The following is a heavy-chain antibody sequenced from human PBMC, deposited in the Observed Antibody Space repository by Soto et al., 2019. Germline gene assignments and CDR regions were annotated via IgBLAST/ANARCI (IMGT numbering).Heavy chain of an antibody. CDR1: GGSFSGYY. D-gene: IGHD6-13*01. CDR2: INHSGST. J-gene: IGHJ5*02. CDR3: ARGSGGRGQQLVRYWFDP. Sequence: SETLSLTCAVYGGSFSGYYWSWIRQPPGKGLEWIGEINHSGSTNYNPSLKSRVTISVDTSKNQFSLKLSSVTAADTAVYYCARGSGGRGQQLVRYWFDPWGQGTLVTVSS. V-gene: IGHV4-34*01.